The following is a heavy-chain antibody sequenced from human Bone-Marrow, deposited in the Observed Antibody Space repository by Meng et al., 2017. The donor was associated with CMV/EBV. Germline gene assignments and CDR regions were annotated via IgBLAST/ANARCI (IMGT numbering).Heavy chain of an antibody. CDR1: GFTFSSYA. CDR3: ARDKGAAASLYYYYYGMDV. Sequence: GESLKISCAASGFTFSSYAMSWVRQAPGKGLEWVSAISGSGGSTYYAASVKGRFTISRDNSKNTLYLQMNSLRAEDTAVYYCARDKGAAASLYYYYYGMDVWGQGTTVTVSS. D-gene: IGHD2-2*01. CDR2: ISGSGGST. J-gene: IGHJ6*02. V-gene: IGHV3-23*01.